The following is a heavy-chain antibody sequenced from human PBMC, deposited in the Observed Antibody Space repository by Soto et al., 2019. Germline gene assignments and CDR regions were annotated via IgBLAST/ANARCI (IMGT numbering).Heavy chain of an antibody. CDR2: IRSKPNSYAT. D-gene: IGHD6-13*01. V-gene: IGHV3-73*01. CDR1: GFTFSVSA. CDR3: ISFCSSCFFDY. Sequence: GGSLRLSCAASGFTFSVSAMHGVRQASGKGLEGVGRIRSKPNSYATEYAASVQGRFTISRDDSKNTAYLHMNNLKTEDTAVYYCISFCSSCFFDYWGQGT. J-gene: IGHJ4*02.